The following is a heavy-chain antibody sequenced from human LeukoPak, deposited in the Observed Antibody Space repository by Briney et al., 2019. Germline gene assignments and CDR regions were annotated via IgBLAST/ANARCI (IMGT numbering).Heavy chain of an antibody. D-gene: IGHD7-27*01. CDR3: AKDQWGAENWGSYYYYYYGMDV. CDR2: ISYDGSNK. V-gene: IGHV3-30*18. Sequence: GRSLRLSCAASGLTFSSYGMHWVRKAPGKGLEWVAVISYDGSNKYYADSVKGRFTISRDNSKNTLYLQMNSLRAEDTAVYYCAKDQWGAENWGSYYYYYYGMDVWGQGTTVTVSS. J-gene: IGHJ6*02. CDR1: GLTFSSYG.